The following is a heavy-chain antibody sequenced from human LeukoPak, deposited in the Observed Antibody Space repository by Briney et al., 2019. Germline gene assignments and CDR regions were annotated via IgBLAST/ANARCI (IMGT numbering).Heavy chain of an antibody. CDR3: AKGMAFWRDYCSSTSCYSVFDS. Sequence: SVKVSCKASGGTFSSYAISWVRQAPGQGLEWMGRIIPIFGTANYAQKFQGRVTITTDESTSTAYMELSSLRSEDTAVYYCAKGMAFWRDYCSSTSCYSVFDSWGQGTLVTVSS. J-gene: IGHJ4*02. D-gene: IGHD2-2*02. V-gene: IGHV1-69*05. CDR1: GGTFSSYA. CDR2: IIPIFGTA.